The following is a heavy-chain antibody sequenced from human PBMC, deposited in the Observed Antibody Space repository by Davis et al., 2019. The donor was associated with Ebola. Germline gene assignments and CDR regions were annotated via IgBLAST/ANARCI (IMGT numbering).Heavy chain of an antibody. Sequence: GESLKIPCKYSGFRFSSHWIAWVRQMPGKGLEWMGIIYPGDSDTRYSPSFEGQVTISVDKSITTAYLQWSSLKASDTAIYYCARRGYNSALWGMDVWGKGTTVTVSS. CDR2: IYPGDSDT. J-gene: IGHJ6*04. V-gene: IGHV5-51*01. D-gene: IGHD3-22*01. CDR1: GFRFSSHW. CDR3: ARRGYNSALWGMDV.